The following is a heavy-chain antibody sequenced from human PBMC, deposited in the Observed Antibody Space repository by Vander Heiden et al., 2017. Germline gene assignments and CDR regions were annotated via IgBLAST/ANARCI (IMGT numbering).Heavy chain of an antibody. CDR2: IYYSGST. J-gene: IGHJ3*02. V-gene: IGHV4-31*03. Sequence: QVQLQESGPGLVKPSQTLSLTCTVSGGSIRSGGYYWSWIRQHPGKGLEWIGYIYYSGSTYYNPSLKSRVTISVDTSKNQFSLKLSSVTAADTAVYYCARGDDSHYLDAFDIWGQGTMVTVSS. D-gene: IGHD3-10*01. CDR3: ARGDDSHYLDAFDI. CDR1: GGSIRSGGYY.